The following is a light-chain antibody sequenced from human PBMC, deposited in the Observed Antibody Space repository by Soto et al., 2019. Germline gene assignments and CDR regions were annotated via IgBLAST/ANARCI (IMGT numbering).Light chain of an antibody. J-gene: IGKJ5*01. V-gene: IGKV3D-15*01. CDR1: QSVSIN. Sequence: EVVMTQSPATLSVSPGERATLSCRASQSVSINLAWYQQKPGQAPGLLIYGASTRATGIPARFSGSGSGTEFTLTISSLQSEDFAVYYCQQYNSWPITFDQGTRLDFK. CDR3: QQYNSWPIT. CDR2: GAS.